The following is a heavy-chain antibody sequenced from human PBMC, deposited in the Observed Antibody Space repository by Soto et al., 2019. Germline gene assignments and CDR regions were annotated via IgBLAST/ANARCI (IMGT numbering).Heavy chain of an antibody. V-gene: IGHV1-69*13. D-gene: IGHD1-1*01. Sequence: GASVKVSCKASGGTFSIYAISWVRQAPGQGLEWMGGIIPIFGTANYAQKFQGRVTITADESTSTAYMELSSLRSEDTAVYYCAREKQGTPLDYWGQGTLVTVSS. CDR2: IIPIFGTA. J-gene: IGHJ4*02. CDR1: GGTFSIYA. CDR3: AREKQGTPLDY.